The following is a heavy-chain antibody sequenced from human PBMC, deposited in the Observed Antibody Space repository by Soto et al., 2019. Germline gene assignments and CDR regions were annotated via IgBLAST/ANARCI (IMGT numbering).Heavy chain of an antibody. CDR3: ARGGSSDWQVAFDF. V-gene: IGHV4-34*01. Sequence: KTSETLSLTCDVYGGSFSGYFCNWIRQSPGKGLEWIGKVNHNGRNNYNPSLKSRVTISLDMSKKQISLKLTSVTAADTAVYYCARGGSSDWQVAFDFWGQGTMVTVSS. CDR1: GGSFSGYF. J-gene: IGHJ3*01. D-gene: IGHD6-19*01. CDR2: VNHNGRN.